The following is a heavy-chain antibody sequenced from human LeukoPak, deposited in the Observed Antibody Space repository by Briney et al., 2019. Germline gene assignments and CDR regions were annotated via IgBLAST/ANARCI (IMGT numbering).Heavy chain of an antibody. CDR2: ISSSSSYI. D-gene: IGHD3-10*01. CDR1: GFTFSSYS. CDR3: ARDSFGSGSCDY. Sequence: PGGSLRLSCAASGFTFSSYSMNWVRQAPGKGLEWVSSISSSSSYIYYADSVKGRFTISRDNAKNSLYLQMNSLRAEDTAVYYCARDSFGSGSCDYWGQGTLVTVSS. J-gene: IGHJ4*02. V-gene: IGHV3-21*01.